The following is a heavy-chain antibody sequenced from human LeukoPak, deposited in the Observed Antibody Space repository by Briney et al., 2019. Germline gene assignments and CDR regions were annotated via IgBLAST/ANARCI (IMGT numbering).Heavy chain of an antibody. CDR1: GYSFTSYW. V-gene: IGHV5-51*01. Sequence: GESLKISCKGSGYSFTSYWIGWVRQMPGKGLEWMGIIYPGDSDTRYGPSFQGQVTISADKSISTAYLQWSSLKASDTAMYYCARLRRITIFGVATDFDYWGQGTLVTVSS. CDR3: ARLRRITIFGVATDFDY. J-gene: IGHJ4*02. CDR2: IYPGDSDT. D-gene: IGHD3-3*01.